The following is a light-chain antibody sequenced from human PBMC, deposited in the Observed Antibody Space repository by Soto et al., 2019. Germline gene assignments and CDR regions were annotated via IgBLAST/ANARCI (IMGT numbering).Light chain of an antibody. J-gene: IGKJ2*01. Sequence: EIVLTQSPGTLSLSPGERATLSCRASQSVSSSYLAWYQQKPGQAPRLLIYGASSRATGIPDRFSGSGSGTDLTLPISRLEPEDFAVYYCQQYGSSPRYTFGQGTMLEIK. V-gene: IGKV3-20*01. CDR2: GAS. CDR3: QQYGSSPRYT. CDR1: QSVSSSY.